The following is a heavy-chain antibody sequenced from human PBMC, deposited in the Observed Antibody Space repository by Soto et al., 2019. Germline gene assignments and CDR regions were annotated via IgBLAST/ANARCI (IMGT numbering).Heavy chain of an antibody. Sequence: QVQLVQSGAEVKKPGASVKVSCKASGYTFTSYDINWVRQATGQGLEWMGWMNPNSGNTGYAQKFQGRVTMTRDTSMSPAYMELSSLRSXXXXXXXXXXXXXXXXXTPWGQGTTVTVSS. CDR2: MNPNSGNT. V-gene: IGHV1-8*01. J-gene: IGHJ6*02. CDR1: GYTFTSYD. CDR3: XXXXXXXXXTP.